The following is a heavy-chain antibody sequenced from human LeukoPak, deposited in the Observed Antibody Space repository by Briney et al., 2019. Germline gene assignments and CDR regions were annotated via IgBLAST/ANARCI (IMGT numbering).Heavy chain of an antibody. CDR2: ISAYNGNT. V-gene: IGHV1-18*01. J-gene: IGHJ4*02. CDR3: ATDSGSWRRVEY. D-gene: IGHD1-26*01. CDR1: GYTFTNYG. Sequence: ASVKVSCKASGYTFTNYGISWVRQAPGQGLEWMGWISAYNGNTNYAQKLQGRVTMTTDTSTSTAYMELRSPRSDDTAVYYCATDSGSWRRVEYWGQGTLVTVSS.